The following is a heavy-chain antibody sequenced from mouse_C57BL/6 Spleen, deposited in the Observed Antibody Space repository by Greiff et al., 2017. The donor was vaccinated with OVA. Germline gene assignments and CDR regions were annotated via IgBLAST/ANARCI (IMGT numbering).Heavy chain of an antibody. CDR2: IWRGGST. CDR1: GFSLTSYG. Sequence: VLLVESGPGLVQPSQSLSITCTVSGFSLTSYGVHWVRQSPGKGLEWLGVIWRGGSTDYNAAFMSRLSITKDNSKSQVFFKMNSLQADDTAIYYCASHYDGFYAMDYWGQGTSVTVSS. V-gene: IGHV2-5*01. J-gene: IGHJ4*01. CDR3: ASHYDGFYAMDY. D-gene: IGHD2-3*01.